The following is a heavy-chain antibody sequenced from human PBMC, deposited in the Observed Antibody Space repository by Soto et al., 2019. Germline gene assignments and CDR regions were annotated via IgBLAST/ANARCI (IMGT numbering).Heavy chain of an antibody. CDR3: ARESTTRTGFDP. D-gene: IGHD1-1*01. CDR2: IYYSGST. CDR1: GGSISSYY. V-gene: IGHV4-59*01. J-gene: IGHJ5*02. Sequence: PSETLSLTCTVSGGSISSYYWSWIRQPPGKGLEWIGYIYYSGSTNYNPSLKSRVTISVDTSKNQFSLKLSSVTAADTAVYYCARESTTRTGFDPWGQGTLVTVSS.